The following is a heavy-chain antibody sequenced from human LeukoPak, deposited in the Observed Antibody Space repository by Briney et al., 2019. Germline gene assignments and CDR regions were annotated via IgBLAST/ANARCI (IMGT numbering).Heavy chain of an antibody. V-gene: IGHV4-38-2*02. CDR2: IYHSGST. D-gene: IGHD3-22*01. CDR3: ARDPVRSVVVIPNAY. CDR1: GYPISSGYY. J-gene: IGHJ4*02. Sequence: SETLSLTCGGSGYPISSGYYWGWIRQPPGKGLEWIGSIYHSGSTYYNPSLKSRVTISVDTSKNQFSLKLSSVTAADTAVYYCARDPVRSVVVIPNAYWGQGTLVTVSS.